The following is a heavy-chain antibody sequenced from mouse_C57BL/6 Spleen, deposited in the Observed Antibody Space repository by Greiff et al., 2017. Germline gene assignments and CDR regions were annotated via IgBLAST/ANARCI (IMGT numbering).Heavy chain of an antibody. CDR3: AKGDYDEEGPWFAY. CDR1: GFSLTSYG. Sequence: VQVVESGPGLVAPSQSLSITCTVSGFSLTSYGVSWVRQPPGKGLEWLGVIWGDGSTNYHSALISRLSISKDNSKSQVFLKLNSLQTDDTATYYCAKGDYDEEGPWFAYWGQGTLVTVSA. CDR2: IWGDGST. V-gene: IGHV2-3*01. D-gene: IGHD2-4*01. J-gene: IGHJ3*01.